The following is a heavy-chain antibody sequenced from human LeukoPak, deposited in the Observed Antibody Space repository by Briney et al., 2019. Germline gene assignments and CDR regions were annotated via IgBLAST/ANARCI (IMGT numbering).Heavy chain of an antibody. CDR3: ARVPRFFPIALVFDY. Sequence: SETLSLTCTVSGGSISSGDYYWSWIRQPPGKGLEWIGYIYYSGSTYYNPSLKSRVTISVDTSKNQFSLKLSSVTAADTAVYYCARVPRFFPIALVFDYWGQGTLVTVSS. CDR2: IYYSGST. CDR1: GGSISSGDYY. J-gene: IGHJ4*02. D-gene: IGHD3-3*01. V-gene: IGHV4-30-4*02.